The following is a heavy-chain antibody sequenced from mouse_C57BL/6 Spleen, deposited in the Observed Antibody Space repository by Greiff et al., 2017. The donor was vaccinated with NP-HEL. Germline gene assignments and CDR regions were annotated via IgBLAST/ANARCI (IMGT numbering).Heavy chain of an antibody. J-gene: IGHJ4*01. Sequence: VQLQQSGPELVKPGASVKMSCKASGYSFTGYCMNWVKQRPGKGLEWIGEINPSNGGTTYNQKFKAKATLTVDKSSSTAYMQLTSLTSEDSAVYYCARDSNYLFYAMDYWGQGTTVTVSS. V-gene: IGHV1-42*01. CDR3: ARDSNYLFYAMDY. CDR1: GYSFTGYC. D-gene: IGHD2-5*01. CDR2: INPSNGGT.